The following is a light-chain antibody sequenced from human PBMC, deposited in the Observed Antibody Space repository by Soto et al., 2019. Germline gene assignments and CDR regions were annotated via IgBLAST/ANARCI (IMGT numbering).Light chain of an antibody. CDR3: SSYTSSSIRV. Sequence: QSVLTQPASVSGSPGQSITISCTGTSSDVGGYNYVSWYQQHPGKAPKLMIYEVSNRPSGVSNRFSGSKSGNTASLTISGLLAEDEADYYCSSYTSSSIRVFGGGTKVTVL. J-gene: IGLJ3*02. CDR1: SSDVGGYNY. V-gene: IGLV2-14*01. CDR2: EVS.